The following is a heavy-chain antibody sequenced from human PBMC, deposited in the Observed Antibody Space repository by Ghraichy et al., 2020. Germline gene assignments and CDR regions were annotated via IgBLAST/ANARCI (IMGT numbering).Heavy chain of an antibody. V-gene: IGHV1-18*01. CDR2: ISAYNGAT. D-gene: IGHD1-26*01. J-gene: IGHJ4*02. Sequence: ASVKVSCKASGYTFTNYGISWVRQAPGQGLEWMGWISAYNGATTYAQNLQGRVTMTTDTSTSTAYLELRSLRSDDTAVYYCARDSNSGSYDWGQGTLVTVSS. CDR3: ARDSNSGSYD. CDR1: GYTFTNYG.